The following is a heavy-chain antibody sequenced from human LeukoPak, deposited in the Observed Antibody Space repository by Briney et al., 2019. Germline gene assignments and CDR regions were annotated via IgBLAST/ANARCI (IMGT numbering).Heavy chain of an antibody. D-gene: IGHD2-15*01. Sequence: WASVKVSCKASGGTFSSYAISWVRQAPGQGLEWMGRIIPILGIANYAQKFQGRVTITADKSTSTAYMELSSLRSEDTAVYYCATPGYCSGGSCYSKLKRSDYWGQGTLVTVSS. J-gene: IGHJ4*02. CDR3: ATPGYCSGGSCYSKLKRSDY. CDR2: IIPILGIA. CDR1: GGTFSSYA. V-gene: IGHV1-69*04.